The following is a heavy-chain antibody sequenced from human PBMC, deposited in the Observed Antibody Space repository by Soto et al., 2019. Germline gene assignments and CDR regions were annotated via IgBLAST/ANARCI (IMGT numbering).Heavy chain of an antibody. Sequence: ASVKVSCKASGGTFSSYTISWVRQAPGQGLEWMGRIIPILGIANYAQKIQGRVTITADKSTSTAYMELSSLRSEDTAVYYCARDRAGSGGWFDPWGQGTLVTVSS. D-gene: IGHD2-15*01. V-gene: IGHV1-69*04. J-gene: IGHJ5*02. CDR2: IIPILGIA. CDR3: ARDRAGSGGWFDP. CDR1: GGTFSSYT.